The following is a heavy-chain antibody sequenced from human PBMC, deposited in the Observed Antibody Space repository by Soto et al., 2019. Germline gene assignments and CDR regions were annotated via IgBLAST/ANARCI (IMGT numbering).Heavy chain of an antibody. CDR2: IKQDGSEK. CDR1: GLTFTTYW. J-gene: IGHJ5*02. CDR3: KRQPAEWVT. V-gene: IGHV3-7*01. D-gene: IGHD2-2*01. Sequence: VSLRLSCVASGLTFTTYWMTWVRQAPGKGLEWVANIKQDGSEKYYVDSVKGRFTISRDDAENSLWLQMNSRRADDTGVYYCKRQPAEWVTWGPGT.